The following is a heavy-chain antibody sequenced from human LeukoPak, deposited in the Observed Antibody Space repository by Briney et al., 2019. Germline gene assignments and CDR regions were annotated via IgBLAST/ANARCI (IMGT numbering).Heavy chain of an antibody. D-gene: IGHD2-15*01. CDR2: INPSGTT. Sequence: SETLSLTCAVYGGSFSDYFWSWIRQPPGKGLEWIGEINPSGTTNYNPSLKCRVTISVDTSKTQFSLKLTSVTAADSTVYYCARNGRYCSRGCSGDAFDMWGQGTMVTVSS. CDR1: GGSFSDYF. V-gene: IGHV4-34*01. J-gene: IGHJ3*02. CDR3: ARNGRYCSRGCSGDAFDM.